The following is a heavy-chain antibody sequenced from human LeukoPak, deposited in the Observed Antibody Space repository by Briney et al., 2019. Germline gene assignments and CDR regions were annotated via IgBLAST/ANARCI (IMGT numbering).Heavy chain of an antibody. CDR2: IWYDGSNK. CDR3: ARDQSSSGLYFDY. V-gene: IGHV3-33*01. D-gene: IGHD6-19*01. J-gene: IGHJ4*02. Sequence: GGSLRLSCAASGFTFSSYGMHWVRQAPGKGLEWVAVIWYDGSNKYYADSVKGRFTISRDNSKNTLYLQMNSLRAEDTAVYYCARDQSSSGLYFDYWGQGTLVTVSS. CDR1: GFTFSSYG.